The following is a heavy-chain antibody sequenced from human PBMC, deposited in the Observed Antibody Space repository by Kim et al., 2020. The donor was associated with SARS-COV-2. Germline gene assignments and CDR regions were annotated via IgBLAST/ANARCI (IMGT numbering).Heavy chain of an antibody. J-gene: IGHJ4*02. CDR1: GGSISSYY. CDR3: ARHNPTRDGAMD. D-gene: IGHD5-18*01. V-gene: IGHV4-59*08. CDR2: IYYSGST. Sequence: SETLSLTCTVSGGSISSYYWSWIRQPPGKGLEWIGYIYYSGSTNYNPSLKSRVTISVDTSKNQFSLKLSSVTAADTAVYYCARHNPTRDGAMDWGQGTLVTVSS.